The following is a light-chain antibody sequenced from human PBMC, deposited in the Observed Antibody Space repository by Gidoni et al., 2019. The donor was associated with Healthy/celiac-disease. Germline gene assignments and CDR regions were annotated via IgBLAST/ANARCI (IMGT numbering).Light chain of an antibody. Sequence: DIVMTQSPDSLAVSLGERATINCKSSQSVLYSSNNKNYLAWYQQKPGQPPKLLIYWASTRESGVPDRLSGSGSGTDFTLTISSLQAEDVAVYYCQQYYSTVITFGQGTRLEIK. J-gene: IGKJ5*01. CDR2: WAS. CDR1: QSVLYSSNNKNY. CDR3: QQYYSTVIT. V-gene: IGKV4-1*01.